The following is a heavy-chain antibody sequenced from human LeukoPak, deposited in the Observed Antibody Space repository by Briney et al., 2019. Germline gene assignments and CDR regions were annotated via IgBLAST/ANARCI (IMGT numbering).Heavy chain of an antibody. J-gene: IGHJ6*02. CDR3: ARGSLRGRCTNGVCYEGYYYYGMDV. D-gene: IGHD2-8*01. CDR2: ISYDGSNK. V-gene: IGHV3-30-3*01. Sequence: GGSLRLSCAASGFTFSCYAMHWVRQAPGKGLEWVAVISYDGSNKYYADSVKGRFTISRDNSKNTLYLQMNGLRAEDTAVYYCARGSLRGRCTNGVCYEGYYYYGMDVWGQGTTVTVSS. CDR1: GFTFSCYA.